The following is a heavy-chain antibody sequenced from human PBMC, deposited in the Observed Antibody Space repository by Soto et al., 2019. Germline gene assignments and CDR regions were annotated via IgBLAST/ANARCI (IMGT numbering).Heavy chain of an antibody. J-gene: IGHJ4*02. Sequence: SETLSLTCTVSGGSISSYYWSWIRQPPGKGLDWIGYIYYSGSTNYNPSLKSRVTISVDTSKNQFSLKLSSVTAADTAVYYCARLMVAGGYDFWSGYHYFDYWGQGTLVTVSS. V-gene: IGHV4-59*08. CDR1: GGSISSYY. D-gene: IGHD3-3*01. CDR3: ARLMVAGGYDFWSGYHYFDY. CDR2: IYYSGST.